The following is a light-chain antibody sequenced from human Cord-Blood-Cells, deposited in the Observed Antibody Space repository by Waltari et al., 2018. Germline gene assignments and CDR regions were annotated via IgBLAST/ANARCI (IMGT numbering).Light chain of an antibody. J-gene: IGLJ3*02. CDR2: DNN. Sequence: QSVLTQPPSVSAAPGQKVTISCSGSSSNIGNNYVSWYQQLPGTAPKLLIYDNNKRTSGIPDRFSGSKSGTSATLGITGLQTGDEADYYCGTWDSSLSVWVFGGGTKLTVL. V-gene: IGLV1-51*01. CDR1: SSNIGNNY. CDR3: GTWDSSLSVWV.